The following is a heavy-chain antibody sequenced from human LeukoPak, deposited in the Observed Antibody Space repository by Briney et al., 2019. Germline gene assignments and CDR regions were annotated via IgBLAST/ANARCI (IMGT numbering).Heavy chain of an antibody. CDR3: ARTGRGYYDFWSGYPRAAFDI. V-gene: IGHV4-30-4*08. CDR1: GGSISSGDYY. Sequence: SETLSLTCTVSGGSISSGDYYWSWIRQPPGKGLEWIGYIYYSGSTYYNPSLKSRVTISVDTSKNQFSLKLSSVTAADTAVYYCARTGRGYYDFWSGYPRAAFDIWGQGTMVSVSS. D-gene: IGHD3-3*01. J-gene: IGHJ3*02. CDR2: IYYSGST.